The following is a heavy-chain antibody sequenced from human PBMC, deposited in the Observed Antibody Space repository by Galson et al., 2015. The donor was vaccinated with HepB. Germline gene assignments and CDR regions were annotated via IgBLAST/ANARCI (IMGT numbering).Heavy chain of an antibody. D-gene: IGHD3-16*02. V-gene: IGHV3-66*04. J-gene: IGHJ6*02. CDR1: GFSFSDYY. CDR2: ISSGGST. CDR3: AKQDYRVGGMDV. Sequence: SLRLSCAASGFSFSDYYMTWIRQAPGKGLEWVSHISSGGSTYYADSVKGRFTISRDNSKNTLYLQMNSLRAEDTAVYYCAKQDYRVGGMDVWGQGTTVTVSS.